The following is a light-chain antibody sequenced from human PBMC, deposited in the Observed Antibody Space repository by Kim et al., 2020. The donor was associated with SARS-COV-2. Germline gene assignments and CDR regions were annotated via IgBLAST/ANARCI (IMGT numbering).Light chain of an antibody. Sequence: SYELTQPPSVSVSPGQTASITCSGDKLGDKYACWYQQKPGQSPVLVIYQDNKRPSGIPERFSGSNSGNTATLTISGTQAMDEADYYCQAWDISTVFGGGTKLTVL. V-gene: IGLV3-1*01. CDR1: KLGDKY. J-gene: IGLJ2*01. CDR3: QAWDISTV. CDR2: QDN.